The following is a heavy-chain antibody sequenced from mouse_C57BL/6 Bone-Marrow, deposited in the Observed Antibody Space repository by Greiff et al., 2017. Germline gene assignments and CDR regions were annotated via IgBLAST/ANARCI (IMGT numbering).Heavy chain of an antibody. CDR1: GYTFTSYW. Sequence: QVQLKQPGAELVRPGSSVKLSCKASGYTFTSYWMHWVKQRPIQGLEWIGNIDPSDSETHYNQKFKDKATLTVDKSSSTAYMQLSSLTSEDSAVYYCARGRGLRRAYYAMDYWGQGTSVTVSS. CDR2: IDPSDSET. J-gene: IGHJ4*01. D-gene: IGHD2-2*01. CDR3: ARGRGLRRAYYAMDY. V-gene: IGHV1-52*01.